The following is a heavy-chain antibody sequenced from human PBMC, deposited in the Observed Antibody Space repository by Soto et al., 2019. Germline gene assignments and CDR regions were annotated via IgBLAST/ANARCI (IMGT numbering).Heavy chain of an antibody. Sequence: QVQLVESGGGVVQPGRSLRLSCAASGFTFSSYGMHWVRQAPGKGLEWVAVISYDGSNKYYADSVKGRFTISRDNSKNTLYLQMNSLRAEDTAVYYCAKEGQYEFWSGYLGGDPFYYYGMDVWGQGTTVTVSS. CDR3: AKEGQYEFWSGYLGGDPFYYYGMDV. V-gene: IGHV3-30*18. J-gene: IGHJ6*02. D-gene: IGHD3-3*01. CDR2: ISYDGSNK. CDR1: GFTFSSYG.